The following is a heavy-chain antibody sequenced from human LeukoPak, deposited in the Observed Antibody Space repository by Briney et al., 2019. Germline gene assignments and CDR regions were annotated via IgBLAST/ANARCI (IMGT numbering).Heavy chain of an antibody. D-gene: IGHD1-26*01. CDR2: IYYSGTT. CDR3: ARVQSGDSGSYSDYFDY. J-gene: IGHJ4*02. CDR1: GGSISGYY. Sequence: SETLSLTCTVSGGSISGYYWSWIRQPPGKGLEWIGYIYYSGTTIYTPSLKSRVTISIDTSKNQFSLRLSSVTAADTAVYYCARVQSGDSGSYSDYFDYWGQGTLVTVSS. V-gene: IGHV4-59*12.